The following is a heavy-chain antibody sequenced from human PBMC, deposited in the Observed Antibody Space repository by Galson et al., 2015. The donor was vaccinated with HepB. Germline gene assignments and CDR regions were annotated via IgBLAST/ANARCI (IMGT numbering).Heavy chain of an antibody. Sequence: SVKVSCKASGYTFTGYYMHWVRQAPGQGLEWMGWINPNSGGTNYAQKFQGWVTMTRDTSISTAYMELSRLRSDDTAVYYCARDATFLHSYGHWYFDLWGRGTLVTVSS. D-gene: IGHD5-18*01. J-gene: IGHJ2*01. CDR1: GYTFTGYY. CDR3: ARDATFLHSYGHWYFDL. CDR2: INPNSGGT. V-gene: IGHV1-2*04.